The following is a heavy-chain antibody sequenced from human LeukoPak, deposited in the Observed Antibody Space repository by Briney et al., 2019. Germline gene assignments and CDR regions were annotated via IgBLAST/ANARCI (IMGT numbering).Heavy chain of an antibody. CDR2: INHSGST. CDR1: GGSFSGYY. V-gene: IGHV4-34*01. J-gene: IGHJ4*02. Sequence: SETLSLTCAVYGGSFSGYYWSWIRQPPGKGLEWIGEINHSGSTNYNPSLKSRVTISVDTSKNQFSLKLSSVTAADTVVYYCARAKYCSGGSCYHLDYWGQGTPVTVSS. D-gene: IGHD2-15*01. CDR3: ARAKYCSGGSCYHLDY.